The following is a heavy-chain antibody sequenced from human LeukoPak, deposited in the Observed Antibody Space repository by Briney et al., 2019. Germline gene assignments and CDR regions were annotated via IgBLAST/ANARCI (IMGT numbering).Heavy chain of an antibody. CDR3: ARDPPRPYYDFWSGSSLGAYYYYMDV. Sequence: GASVKVSCKASGGTFSSYAISWVRQAPGQGLEWMGGIIPIFGTTNYAQKFQGRVTMTRDTSISTAYMELRSLRSDDTAVYYCARDPPRPYYDFWSGSSLGAYYYYMDVWGKGTTVTVSS. J-gene: IGHJ6*03. CDR2: IIPIFGTT. D-gene: IGHD3-3*01. CDR1: GGTFSSYA. V-gene: IGHV1-69*05.